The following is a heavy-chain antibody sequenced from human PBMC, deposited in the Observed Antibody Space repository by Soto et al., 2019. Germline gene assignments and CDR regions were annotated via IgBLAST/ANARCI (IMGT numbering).Heavy chain of an antibody. J-gene: IGHJ6*02. Sequence: GESLKISWKGSGYSFTSYWISWVRQMPGKGLEWMGIIYPGDSDTRYSPSFQGQVTISADKSISTAYLQWSSLKASDTAMYYCARLSTGFCTKTTCHNHFRMAVWGQGSTVTGS. D-gene: IGHD2-8*01. V-gene: IGHV5-51*01. CDR2: IYPGDSDT. CDR3: ARLSTGFCTKTTCHNHFRMAV. CDR1: GYSFTSYW.